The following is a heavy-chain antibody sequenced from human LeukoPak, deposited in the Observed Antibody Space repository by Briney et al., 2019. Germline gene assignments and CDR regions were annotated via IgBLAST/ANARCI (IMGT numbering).Heavy chain of an antibody. J-gene: IGHJ6*04. CDR3: ARDTTTRTYYGMDV. V-gene: IGHV1-69*06. D-gene: IGHD1-14*01. Sequence: SVKVSCKASGGTFSSYAISWVRQAPGQGLEWMGGTIPIFGTANYAQKLQGRVTITADRSTRTAYMELSSLRSGDTAIYYCARDTTTRTYYGMDVWGKGTTVTVSS. CDR1: GGTFSSYA. CDR2: TIPIFGTA.